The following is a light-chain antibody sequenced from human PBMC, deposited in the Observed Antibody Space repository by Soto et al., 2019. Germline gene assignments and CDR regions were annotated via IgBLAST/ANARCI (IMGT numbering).Light chain of an antibody. Sequence: EIVLTQSPGTLSLSPGERATLSCRASQSVTSSYLAWYQQKPGQAPRSVIYGASSRATGIPDRFSGSGSGTDFTLTISRLEPEDFAVYYCQQYDSSPWTFGQGTKVEIK. J-gene: IGKJ1*01. CDR3: QQYDSSPWT. CDR1: QSVTSSY. CDR2: GAS. V-gene: IGKV3-20*01.